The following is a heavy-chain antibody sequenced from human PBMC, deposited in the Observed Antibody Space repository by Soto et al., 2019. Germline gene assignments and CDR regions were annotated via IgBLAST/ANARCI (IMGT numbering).Heavy chain of an antibody. CDR1: GFTFSDYY. CDR3: ARDIVEAAAGLWGYYYYCGMDV. CDR2: ISSSGSTI. D-gene: IGHD6-13*01. V-gene: IGHV3-11*01. J-gene: IGHJ6*02. Sequence: GGSLRLSCAASGFTFSDYYMSWIRQAPGKGLEWVSYISSSGSTIYYADSVKGRFTISRDNAKNSLYLQMNSLRAEDTAVYYCARDIVEAAAGLWGYYYYCGMDVWGQGTTVTVSS.